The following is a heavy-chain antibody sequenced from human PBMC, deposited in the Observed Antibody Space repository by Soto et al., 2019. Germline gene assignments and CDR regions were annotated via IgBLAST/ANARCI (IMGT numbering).Heavy chain of an antibody. CDR2: ITVGSSHI. D-gene: IGHD3-16*01. J-gene: IGHJ4*02. CDR1: GFPFSAYN. V-gene: IGHV3-21*01. CDR3: SRSPEVGVRGAY. Sequence: VGSLRLSCTGSGFPFSAYNINWVREAPGKGLEWVSSITVGSSHIYQPNSMKGRFTISRDDAKNSVYLQIDSLRDEDTALYYCSRSPEVGVRGAYWGQGTLVTVSS.